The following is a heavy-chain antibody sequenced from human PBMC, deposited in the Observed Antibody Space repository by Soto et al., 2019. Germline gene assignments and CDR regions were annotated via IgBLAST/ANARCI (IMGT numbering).Heavy chain of an antibody. V-gene: IGHV4-31*03. CDR2: IYYSGST. CDR1: GGSISSGGYY. CDR3: ARDHGVAYYGPYYYGMDV. J-gene: IGHJ6*02. D-gene: IGHD3-10*01. Sequence: ASETLSLTCTVSGGSISSGGYYWSWIRQHPGKGLEWIEYIYYSGSTYYNPSLKSRVTISVDTSKNQFSLKLSSVTAADTAVYYCARDHGVAYYGPYYYGMDVWGQGTTVTAP.